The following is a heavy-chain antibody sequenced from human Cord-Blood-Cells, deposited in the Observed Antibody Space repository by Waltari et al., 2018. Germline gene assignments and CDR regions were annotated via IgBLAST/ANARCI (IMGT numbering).Heavy chain of an antibody. CDR1: GYSISSGSY. CDR2: IYHSGST. V-gene: IGHV4-38-2*01. Sequence: QVQLQESGPGLVKPSETLSLTCAVSGYSISSGSYWGWIRQPPGKGLEWIGSIYHSGSTYYTPSLKSRVTISVDTSKNQFSLKLSSVTAADTAVYYCARSVGGATPFDYWGQGTLVTVSS. J-gene: IGHJ4*02. CDR3: ARSVGGATPFDY. D-gene: IGHD1-26*01.